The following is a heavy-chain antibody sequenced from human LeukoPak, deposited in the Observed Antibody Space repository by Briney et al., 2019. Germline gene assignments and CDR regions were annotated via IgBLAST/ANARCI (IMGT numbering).Heavy chain of an antibody. J-gene: IGHJ4*02. CDR3: ARYPDLHFGIDY. CDR2: ISSSSSYI. Sequence: PGGSLRLSCAASGFTFSSYSMNWVRQAPGKGLEWVSSISSSSSYIYYADSVKGRFTISRDNAKNSLYLQMNSLRAEDTAVYYCARYPDLHFGIDYWGQGTLVTVSS. CDR1: GFTFSSYS. V-gene: IGHV3-21*01. D-gene: IGHD3-3*01.